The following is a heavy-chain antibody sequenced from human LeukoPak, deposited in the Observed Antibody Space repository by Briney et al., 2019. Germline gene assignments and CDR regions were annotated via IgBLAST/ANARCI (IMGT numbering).Heavy chain of an antibody. J-gene: IGHJ3*02. CDR1: GFTFSSYA. V-gene: IGHV3-23*01. CDR3: AREVTASSFDI. D-gene: IGHD2-21*02. Sequence: QSGGSLRLSCAASGFTFSSYAMSWVCQAPGKGLEWVSAISDSNNSTYYADSVKGRFTISRDNSKNTLYLQMNSLGAEDTALYYCAREVTASSFDILGQGTMVTVSS. CDR2: ISDSNNST.